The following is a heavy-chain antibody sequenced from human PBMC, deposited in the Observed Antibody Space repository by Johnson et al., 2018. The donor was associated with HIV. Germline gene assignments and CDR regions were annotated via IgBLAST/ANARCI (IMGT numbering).Heavy chain of an antibody. J-gene: IGHJ3*02. CDR3: AKNQLLRYDAFDI. Sequence: VQLVEFGGGLVQPGGSLRLSCAASGFSFNTYWMSWVRQAPGKGLQWVANIRQDGGETDYVDSVKGRFTISRDNAKNSLYLQMNNLRDEDTAVYYCAKNQLLRYDAFDIWGQGTMVNVSS. D-gene: IGHD3-22*01. CDR2: IRQDGGET. V-gene: IGHV3-7*01. CDR1: GFSFNTYW.